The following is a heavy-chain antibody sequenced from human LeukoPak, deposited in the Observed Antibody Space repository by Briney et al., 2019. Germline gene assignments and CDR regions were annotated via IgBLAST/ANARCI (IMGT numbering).Heavy chain of an antibody. Sequence: GGSLRLSCAASGFTFSDSAMHWVRQAPGKGLEWVAVISYDGSNKYYADSVKGRFTISRDNSKNTLYLQMNSLRAEDTAVYYCARDPHVDTAMVHYYFDYWGQGTLVTVSS. CDR3: ARDPHVDTAMVHYYFDY. CDR1: GFTFSDSA. D-gene: IGHD5-18*01. V-gene: IGHV3-30*04. J-gene: IGHJ4*02. CDR2: ISYDGSNK.